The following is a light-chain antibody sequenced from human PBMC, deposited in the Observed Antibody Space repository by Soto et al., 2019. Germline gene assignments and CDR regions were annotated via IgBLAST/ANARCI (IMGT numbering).Light chain of an antibody. CDR3: QQYGSSPPYT. J-gene: IGKJ2*01. V-gene: IGKV3-20*01. CDR2: GAS. CDR1: QSVSSSY. Sequence: EIVLTQSPGTLSLSPGERATLSCRASQSVSSSYLAWYQQKPGQAPRLLIYGASSRATGIPDRFSGSVSGTDFTLTISRLKPEDFAVYYCQQYGSSPPYTFGQGTKLEIK.